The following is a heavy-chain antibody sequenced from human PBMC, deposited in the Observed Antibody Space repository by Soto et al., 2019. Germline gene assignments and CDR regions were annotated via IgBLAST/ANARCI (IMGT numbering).Heavy chain of an antibody. V-gene: IGHV3-30*18. J-gene: IGHJ4*02. CDR2: ISYDGSNK. CDR1: GFTFSSYG. D-gene: IGHD6-13*01. CDR3: AKDGGSSGWYPLDY. Sequence: GGSLRLSCAASGFTFSSYGMHWVRQAPGKGLEWVAVISYDGSNKYYADSVKGRFTISRDNSKNTLYLEMNSLRAEDTAVYSCAKDGGSSGWYPLDYWGQGTLVTVSS.